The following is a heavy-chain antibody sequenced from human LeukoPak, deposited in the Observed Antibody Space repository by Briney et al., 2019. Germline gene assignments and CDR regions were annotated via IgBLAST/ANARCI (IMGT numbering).Heavy chain of an antibody. Sequence: SQTLTLTCTVSGGSFSSGSYYWSWIRQPAGKGLESIGRIYTSESTNYNPYLTSRFTISVDTSKNQFTLKRSAGTAADTAVNYCADLSVTTDYFDYWGQGTLVTVSS. CDR2: IYTSEST. V-gene: IGHV4-61*02. CDR1: GGSFSSGSYY. CDR3: ADLSVTTDYFDY. J-gene: IGHJ4*02. D-gene: IGHD4-17*01.